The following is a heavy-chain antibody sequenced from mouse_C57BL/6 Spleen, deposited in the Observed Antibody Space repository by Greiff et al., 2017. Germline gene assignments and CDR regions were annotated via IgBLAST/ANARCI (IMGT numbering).Heavy chain of an antibody. CDR2: IDPETGGT. CDR1: GYTFTDYE. CDR3: TRWRGTVVDWYFDV. J-gene: IGHJ1*03. D-gene: IGHD1-1*01. Sequence: VKLQESGAELVRPGASVTLSCKASGYTFTDYEMHWVKQTPVHGLEWIGAIDPETGGTAYNQKFKGKAILTADKSSSTAYMELRSLTSEDSAVYYCTRWRGTVVDWYFDVWGTGTTVTVSS. V-gene: IGHV1-15*01.